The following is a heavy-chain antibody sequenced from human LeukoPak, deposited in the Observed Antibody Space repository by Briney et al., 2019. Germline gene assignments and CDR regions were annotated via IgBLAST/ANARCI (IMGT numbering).Heavy chain of an antibody. CDR2: INPSGGST. CDR1: GYTFTSYY. CDR3: ARDAASSSWYQGGWFDP. D-gene: IGHD6-13*01. J-gene: IGHJ5*02. Sequence: ASVKVSCKASGYTFTSYYMHWVRQAPGQGLEWMGIINPSGGSTSYTLKFQGRVTMTRDTSTSTVYMELSSLRSEDTAVYYCARDAASSSWYQGGWFDPWGQGTLVTVSS. V-gene: IGHV1-46*01.